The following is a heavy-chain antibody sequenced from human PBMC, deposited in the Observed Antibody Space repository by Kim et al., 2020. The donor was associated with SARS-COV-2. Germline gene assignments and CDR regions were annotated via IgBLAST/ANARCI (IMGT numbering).Heavy chain of an antibody. CDR3: ARPSYCYNGICPYYDY. CDR2: INAGNGDT. CDR1: CTDYC. Sequence: CTDYCMHWVRQAPGQRLEWMGWINAGNGDTIYSQKFQGRVTFSSDTSATTAYMELSSLRSEDAAVYYCARPSYCYNGICPYYDYWGRGTLAT. V-gene: IGHV1-3*01. J-gene: IGHJ4*02. D-gene: IGHD2-8*01.